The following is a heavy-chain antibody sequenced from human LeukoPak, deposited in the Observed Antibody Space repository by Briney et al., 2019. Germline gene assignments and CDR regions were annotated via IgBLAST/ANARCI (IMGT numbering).Heavy chain of an antibody. CDR1: GGTFSSYA. CDR2: IIPIFGIA. Sequence: SVKVSCKASGGTFSSYAINWVRQAPGQGLEWMGRIIPIFGIANYAQKFQGRVTITADKSTSTAYMELSSLRSEDTAVYYCAREYYYDSSGYYRDWGQGTLVTVSS. CDR3: AREYYYDSSGYYRD. J-gene: IGHJ4*02. V-gene: IGHV1-69*04. D-gene: IGHD3-22*01.